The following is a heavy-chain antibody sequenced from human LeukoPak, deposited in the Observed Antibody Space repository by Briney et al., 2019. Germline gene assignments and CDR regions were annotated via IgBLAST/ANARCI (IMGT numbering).Heavy chain of an antibody. D-gene: IGHD1-7*01. CDR1: GGSISSGDYY. CDR2: IYYSGST. CDR3: ARGNWNYREFDY. Sequence: SQTLSLTCTVSGGSISSGDYYWSWIRQPPGKGLEWIGYIYYSGSTYYNPSLKSRVTISVDTSKNQFSLKLSSVTAADTAVYDCARGNWNYREFDYWGQGTLVTVSS. V-gene: IGHV4-30-4*08. J-gene: IGHJ4*02.